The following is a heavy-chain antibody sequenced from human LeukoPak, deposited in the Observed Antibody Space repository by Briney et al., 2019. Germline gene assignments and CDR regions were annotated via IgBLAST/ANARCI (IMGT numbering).Heavy chain of an antibody. D-gene: IGHD5-24*01. Sequence: GGSLRLSCAASGFTFNNYAIYWVRQAPGKGLEWVSLISTDGNYKYYADSVKGRFAVSRDNSKNMLYLQMNSLSADDTAVYYCARRPVAAIKGYFDSWGQGALVTVSS. CDR3: ARRPVAAIKGYFDS. J-gene: IGHJ4*02. CDR2: ISTDGNYK. V-gene: IGHV3-30*09. CDR1: GFTFNNYA.